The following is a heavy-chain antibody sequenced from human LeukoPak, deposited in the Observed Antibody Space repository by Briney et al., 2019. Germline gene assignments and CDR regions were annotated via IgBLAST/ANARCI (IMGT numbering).Heavy chain of an antibody. D-gene: IGHD4-17*01. CDR3: ARDENYGIFVNVDY. CDR1: GGTFSSYA. J-gene: IGHJ4*02. CDR2: ISGSTGDT. Sequence: ASVKVSCKASGGTFSSYAISWVRQAPGEGPEWMGWISGSTGDTNYAQKFQGRVTMTADTSTSTAYMELRSLRSDDTAVYYCARDENYGIFVNVDYWGQGALVTVSS. V-gene: IGHV1-18*01.